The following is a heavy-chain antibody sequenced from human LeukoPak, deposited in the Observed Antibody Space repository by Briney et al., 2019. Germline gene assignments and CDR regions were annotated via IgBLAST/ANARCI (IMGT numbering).Heavy chain of an antibody. Sequence: ASVKVSCRASGYTFTIYGISWVRQAPGQGLEWMGWISAYNGNTNYAQKLQGRVTMTTDTSTSTAYMELRSLRSDDTAVYYCARDGYQQKLGYYYYGMDVWGQGTTVTVSS. CDR3: ARDGYQQKLGYYYYGMDV. D-gene: IGHD2-2*01. CDR1: GYTFTIYG. J-gene: IGHJ6*02. CDR2: ISAYNGNT. V-gene: IGHV1-18*01.